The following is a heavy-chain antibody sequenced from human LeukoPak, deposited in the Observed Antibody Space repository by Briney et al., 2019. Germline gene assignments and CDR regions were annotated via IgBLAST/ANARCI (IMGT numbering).Heavy chain of an antibody. D-gene: IGHD3-10*01. CDR1: GFTFSSYG. CDR2: IRYDGSNK. J-gene: IGHJ4*02. V-gene: IGHV3-30*02. Sequence: GGSLRLSCAASGFTFSSYGMHWVRQAPGKGLEWVAFIRYDGSNKYYADSVKGRLTISGDNSKNTLYLQMNSLRAEDTAVYYCAKGRTGYYYGSGVDYWGQGTLVTVSS. CDR3: AKGRTGYYYGSGVDY.